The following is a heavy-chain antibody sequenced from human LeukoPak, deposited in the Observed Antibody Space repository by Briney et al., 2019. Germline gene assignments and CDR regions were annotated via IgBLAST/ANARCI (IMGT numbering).Heavy chain of an antibody. CDR3: ARAFNHYYGMDV. Sequence: ASVKVSCKASGYTFTGYYIHWVRQAPGQGLEWMGWINPNSGGTNYAQKFQGRVTMTRDTSISTAYMELSRLRSDDTAVYYCARAFNHYYGMDVWGQGTTVTVSS. CDR1: GYTFTGYY. D-gene: IGHD1-14*01. V-gene: IGHV1-2*02. J-gene: IGHJ6*02. CDR2: INPNSGGT.